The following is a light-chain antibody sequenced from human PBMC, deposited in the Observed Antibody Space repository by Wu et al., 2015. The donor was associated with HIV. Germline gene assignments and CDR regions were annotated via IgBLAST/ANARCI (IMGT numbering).Light chain of an antibody. V-gene: IGKV3-15*01. CDR2: GAS. CDR3: QQYNNWPPGT. J-gene: IGKJ1*01. Sequence: ETVMTQSPATLSVSPGERATLSCRASQSVSSNLAWYQQKPGRAPRLLIYGASTRATGIPARFSGSGSGTEFTLTISSLQSEDFAVYYCQQYNNWPPGTFGQGTKGGNQT. CDR1: QSVSSN.